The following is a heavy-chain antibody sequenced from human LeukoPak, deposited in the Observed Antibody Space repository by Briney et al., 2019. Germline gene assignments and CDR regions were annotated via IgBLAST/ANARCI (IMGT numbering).Heavy chain of an antibody. D-gene: IGHD2-21*02. CDR2: ISSSGANT. CDR1: RFTFSSYA. J-gene: IGHJ4*02. CDR3: AKRDRPCSGDCSAPYYFDY. Sequence: QPGGSLRLSCAASRFTFSSYAMSWVRQAPGKGLEWVSSISSSGANTYYADSVKGRFTIARDNSKNTLYLQMSSLRAEDTAVYYCAKRDRPCSGDCSAPYYFDYWGQGTLVTVSS. V-gene: IGHV3-23*01.